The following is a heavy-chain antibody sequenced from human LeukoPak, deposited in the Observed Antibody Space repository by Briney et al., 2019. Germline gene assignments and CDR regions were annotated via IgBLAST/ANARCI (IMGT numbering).Heavy chain of an antibody. V-gene: IGHV3-21*01. Sequence: AGGSLRLSCAASGFTFSSYSMNWVRQAPGKGLEWVSSISSSSSYIYYADSVKGRFTIPRDNAKNSLYLQMNSLRAEDTAVYYCSRDDSSGCSGLYYFDYWGQGTLVTVSS. D-gene: IGHD6-19*01. CDR3: SRDDSSGCSGLYYFDY. CDR2: ISSSSSYI. CDR1: GFTFSSYS. J-gene: IGHJ4*02.